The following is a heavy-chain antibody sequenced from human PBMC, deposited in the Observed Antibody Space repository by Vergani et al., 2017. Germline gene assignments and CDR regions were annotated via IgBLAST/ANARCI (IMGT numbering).Heavy chain of an antibody. CDR3: ARDLTTYVLRYVDGNSFGL. V-gene: IGHV3-21*01. J-gene: IGHJ4*02. CDR2: ISPSTNYI. Sequence: EVQLVESGGGLVKRGGSLRLSCAASGFTFSSYTITWVRQAPGKGLEWVSSISPSTNYIYYADSVKGRFTISRDNARNSLYLQMNSLRAEDTAVYYCARDLTTYVLRYVDGNSFGLWGQGTLVTVSS. CDR1: GFTFSSYT. D-gene: IGHD3-9*01.